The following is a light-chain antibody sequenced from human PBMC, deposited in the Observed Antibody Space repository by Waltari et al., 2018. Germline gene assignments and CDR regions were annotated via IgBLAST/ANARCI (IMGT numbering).Light chain of an antibody. CDR1: QSVGTW. Sequence: DIQMTQSLSTLSASVGDRVTISCRASQSVGTWLAWYQQKPGKAPKLLIYMASSLESGVPSRFSGSGSGTEFTLTISSLQPDYFATYSCQQYSSFSTFGQGTKLDI. CDR3: QQYSSFST. CDR2: MAS. V-gene: IGKV1-5*03. J-gene: IGKJ2*01.